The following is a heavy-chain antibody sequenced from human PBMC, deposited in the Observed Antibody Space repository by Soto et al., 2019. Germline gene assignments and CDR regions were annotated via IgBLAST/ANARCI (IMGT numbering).Heavy chain of an antibody. Sequence: ASETLSLTCTVSGGSISSSSYYWGWIRQPPGKGLEWIGSIYYSGSTNYNPSLKSRVTISVDTSKNQFSLKLSSVTAADTAVYYCARVTGSGWYIDYWGQGTLVTVSS. J-gene: IGHJ4*02. D-gene: IGHD6-19*01. V-gene: IGHV4-39*07. CDR1: GGSISSSSYY. CDR3: ARVTGSGWYIDY. CDR2: IYYSGST.